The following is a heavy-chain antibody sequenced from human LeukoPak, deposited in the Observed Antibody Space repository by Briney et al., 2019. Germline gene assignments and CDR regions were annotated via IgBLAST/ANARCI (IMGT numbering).Heavy chain of an antibody. D-gene: IGHD3-10*01. Sequence: GGSLRLSCAASGFTFSDYYMSWIRQAPGKGLEWVSYISSSGSTIYYADSLKGRFTISRDNAKNSLYLQMNSLRAEDTAVYYCAREIQDGSGSYEWENWFDPWGQGTLVTVSS. V-gene: IGHV3-11*01. J-gene: IGHJ5*02. CDR3: AREIQDGSGSYEWENWFDP. CDR1: GFTFSDYY. CDR2: ISSSGSTI.